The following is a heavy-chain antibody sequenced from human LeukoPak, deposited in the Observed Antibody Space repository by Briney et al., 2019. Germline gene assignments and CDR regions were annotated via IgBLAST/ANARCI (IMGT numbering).Heavy chain of an antibody. D-gene: IGHD1-26*01. J-gene: IGHJ3*02. CDR3: ASDRGGELRGTFDI. V-gene: IGHV4-59*12. CDR2: IYYSGST. CDR1: GGSISSYY. Sequence: SETLSLTCTVSGGSISSYYWSWIRQPPGKGLEWIGYIYYSGSTNYNPSLKSRVTISVDTSKNQFSLKLSSVTAADTAVYYCASDRGGELRGTFDIWGQGTMVTVSS.